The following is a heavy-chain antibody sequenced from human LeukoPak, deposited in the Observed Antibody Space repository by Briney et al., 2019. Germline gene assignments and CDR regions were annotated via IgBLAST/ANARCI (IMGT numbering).Heavy chain of an antibody. D-gene: IGHD5-18*01. CDR3: ARDSPTSYGISWADY. J-gene: IGHJ4*02. Sequence: VASVTVSYKASGFTFINYYMHWLRQAPGQGLEWLGIINLSGGSTHYPQKFQDRVTMTRDTSTSTVYMELSSLRSEDTAVYYCARDSPTSYGISWADYWGQGTLVTVSS. CDR2: INLSGGST. CDR1: GFTFINYY. V-gene: IGHV1-46*01.